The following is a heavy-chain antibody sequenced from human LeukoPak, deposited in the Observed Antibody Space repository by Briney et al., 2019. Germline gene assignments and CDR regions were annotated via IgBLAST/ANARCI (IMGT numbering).Heavy chain of an antibody. Sequence: GGSLRLSCAASGFTFSTYTMNWVRQAPGKGLEWVSSITSSSSYIYYADSVKGRFTISRDNAKNSLYLQMNSLRAEDTAVYYCARDGSHRGSYYEYYFDYWGQGTLVTVSS. V-gene: IGHV3-21*01. CDR2: ITSSSSYI. D-gene: IGHD1-26*01. CDR3: ARDGSHRGSYYEYYFDY. J-gene: IGHJ4*02. CDR1: GFTFSTYT.